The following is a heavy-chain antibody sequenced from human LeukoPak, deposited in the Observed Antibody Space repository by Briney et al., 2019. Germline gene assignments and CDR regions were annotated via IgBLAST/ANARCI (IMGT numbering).Heavy chain of an antibody. CDR2: IRYDGSNT. CDR1: GFTFSSYG. CDR3: AKEYYYGSGSAPLAFDY. J-gene: IGHJ4*02. V-gene: IGHV3-30*02. D-gene: IGHD3-10*01. Sequence: PGGSLRLSCAASGFTFSSYGMHWVRQAPGKGLEWVAFIRYDGSNTYYADSVKGRFTISRDNSKNTLYLQMNSLRAEDTAVYYCAKEYYYGSGSAPLAFDYWGQGTLVTVSS.